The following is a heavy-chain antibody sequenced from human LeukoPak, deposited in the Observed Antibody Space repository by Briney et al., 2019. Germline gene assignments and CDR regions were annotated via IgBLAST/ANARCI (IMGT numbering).Heavy chain of an antibody. J-gene: IGHJ3*02. D-gene: IGHD3-9*01. CDR2: IRFDGSNK. Sequence: GGSMRLSCAASGFTFSSYGMHWVRQAPGKGLEWVAFIRFDGSNKYFADSVKGRFTISRDNSKNTLYLQMNSLRAEDTAVYYCAKDPQLTIWGQGTMVTVSS. V-gene: IGHV3-30*02. CDR1: GFTFSSYG. CDR3: AKDPQLTI.